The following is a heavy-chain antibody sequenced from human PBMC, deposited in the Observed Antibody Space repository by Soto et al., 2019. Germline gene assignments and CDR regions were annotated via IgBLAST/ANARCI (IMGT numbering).Heavy chain of an antibody. CDR1: GGTFSSYA. D-gene: IGHD3-22*01. CDR3: AIARDNTYYYDSSCSQVNAFDI. J-gene: IGHJ3*02. CDR2: IIPIFGTA. Sequence: GASVKVSCKASGGTFSSYAISWVRQAPGQGREWMGGIIPIFGTANYAQKFQGRVTIHADESSSTAYTELSSPRSEDTAVYYCAIARDNTYYYDSSCSQVNAFDIWGQGTMVP. V-gene: IGHV1-69*13.